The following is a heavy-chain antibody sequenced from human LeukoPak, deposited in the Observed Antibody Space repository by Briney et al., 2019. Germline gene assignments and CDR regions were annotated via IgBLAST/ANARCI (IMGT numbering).Heavy chain of an antibody. CDR2: MNPNSGNT. Sequence: ASVKVSCKASGYTFTSYDINWVRQATGQGLEWMGWMNPNSGNTGYAQKFQGRVTMTRSTSISTAYMELSSLRSEDTAVYYCARGGYGDYQNGFDYWGQGTLVTVSS. V-gene: IGHV1-8*01. D-gene: IGHD4-17*01. J-gene: IGHJ4*02. CDR3: ARGGYGDYQNGFDY. CDR1: GYTFTSYD.